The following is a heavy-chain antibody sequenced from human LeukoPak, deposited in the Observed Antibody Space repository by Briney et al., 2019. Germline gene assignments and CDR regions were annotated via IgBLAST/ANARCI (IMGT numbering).Heavy chain of an antibody. CDR2: ISSSGSTI. J-gene: IGHJ6*04. V-gene: IGHV3-48*04. Sequence: GGSLRLSCTASGFTFINYSMNWVRQAPGKGLEWVSYISSSGSTIYYADSVKGRLTISRDNAKNSLYLQMNSPRAEDTAVYYCAELGITMIGGVWGKGTTVTISS. CDR3: AELGITMIGGV. CDR1: GFTFINYS. D-gene: IGHD3-10*02.